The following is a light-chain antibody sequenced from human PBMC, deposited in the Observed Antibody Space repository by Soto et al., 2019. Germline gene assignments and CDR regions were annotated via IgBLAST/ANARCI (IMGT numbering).Light chain of an antibody. J-gene: IGKJ2*01. CDR1: QSISTW. CDR3: QQYNDSFPYT. CDR2: KAS. V-gene: IGKV1-5*03. Sequence: DIQMTQSPSTLSASVGDRVTNTCRASQSISTWLAWYQQKPGTAPKLLIHKASTLESGVPSRFSGSRSGTEFTLTVSSLQPDDFATYYCQQYNDSFPYTFGQGTKVDIK.